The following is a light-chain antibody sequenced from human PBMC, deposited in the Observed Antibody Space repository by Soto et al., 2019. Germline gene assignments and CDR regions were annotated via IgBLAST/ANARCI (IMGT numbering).Light chain of an antibody. Sequence: DIQMTQSPSSLSASVGDRVTITCRPSQTISDSLSWYQQRPGKAPKLLIFAASTLQSGVPSRFRGSGSGAVFTLTINSLQPEDFATYYCQQSFSSPHTFGQGTKVEIK. V-gene: IGKV1-39*01. CDR2: AAS. CDR3: QQSFSSPHT. CDR1: QTISDS. J-gene: IGKJ1*01.